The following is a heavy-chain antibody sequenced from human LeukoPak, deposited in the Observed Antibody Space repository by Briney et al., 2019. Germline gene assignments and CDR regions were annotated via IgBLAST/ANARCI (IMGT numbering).Heavy chain of an antibody. Sequence: RPGGSLRLSCAASGLTFSSHWMHWVRQAPGKGLVWVSRITNDGSSTTYADSVKGRFTISKDNAKNTVYLQMNNLRAEDTAVYYCVSFYETYWGRGTLVTVSS. CDR2: ITNDGSST. J-gene: IGHJ4*02. CDR3: VSFYETY. D-gene: IGHD2-2*01. CDR1: GLTFSSHW. V-gene: IGHV3-74*01.